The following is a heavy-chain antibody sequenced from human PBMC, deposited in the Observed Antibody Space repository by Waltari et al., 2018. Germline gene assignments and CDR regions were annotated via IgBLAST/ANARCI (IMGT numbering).Heavy chain of an antibody. D-gene: IGHD7-27*01. CDR2: VNPNRGGT. Sequence: QVQLVQSEAEVRKPGASVKVSCRASGYNFIDYYVHWVRQAPGQGLEWMGWVNPNRGGTVYLRKFEGCVTFTTDTSVNTAYMEVTRLKSDDTAIYFCARARAWGPKAFDVWGQGTRLTVSS. CDR1: GYNFIDYY. J-gene: IGHJ3*01. V-gene: IGHV1-2*04. CDR3: ARARAWGPKAFDV.